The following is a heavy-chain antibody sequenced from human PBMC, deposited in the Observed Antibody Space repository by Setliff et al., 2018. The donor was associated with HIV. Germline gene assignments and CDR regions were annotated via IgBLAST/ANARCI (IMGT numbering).Heavy chain of an antibody. CDR2: IYYSGST. CDR1: GGSISSSSYY. CDR3: ASPASGGSSGQYHY. J-gene: IGHJ4*02. V-gene: IGHV4-39*01. Sequence: LSLTCTVSGGSISSSSYYWGWIRQPPGKGLEWIGSIYYSGSTYYNPSLKSRVTISVDTSKNQFALKLSSVTAADTAVYYCASPASGGSSGQYHYWGQGTLVTVSS. D-gene: IGHD6-19*01.